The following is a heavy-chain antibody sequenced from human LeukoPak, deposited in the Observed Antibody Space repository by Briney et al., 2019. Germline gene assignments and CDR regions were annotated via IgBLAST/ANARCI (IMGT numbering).Heavy chain of an antibody. CDR1: GYTFTSYG. D-gene: IGHD3-3*01. V-gene: IGHV1-18*01. CDR2: ISAYNGNT. Sequence: ASVKVSCKASGYTFTSYGISWVRQAPGQGLEWMGWISAYNGNTNYAQKLQGRVTMTTDTSTSTAYMELRSLRSDDTAVYYCARDYDFWSGFLRYYYYYYMDVWGKGTTVTVSS. J-gene: IGHJ6*03. CDR3: ARDYDFWSGFLRYYYYYYMDV.